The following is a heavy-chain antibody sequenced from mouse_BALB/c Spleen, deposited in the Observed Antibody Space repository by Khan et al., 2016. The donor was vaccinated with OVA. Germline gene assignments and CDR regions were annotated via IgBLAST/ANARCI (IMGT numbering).Heavy chain of an antibody. CDR1: GYTFTSYW. D-gene: IGHD1-1*01. J-gene: IGHJ2*01. V-gene: IGHV1S81*02. CDR3: ARINEIVATDFDY. CDR2: TNPTNGRT. Sequence: QVQLQQPGAELVKAGASVKMSCKASGYTFTSYWMHWVKQRLGQGLEWFAETNPTNGRTYYTEKFKSKATLTVDKSSSTAYVVLSGPTFEDSAIYYCARINEIVATDFDYWGQGTTLTVSS.